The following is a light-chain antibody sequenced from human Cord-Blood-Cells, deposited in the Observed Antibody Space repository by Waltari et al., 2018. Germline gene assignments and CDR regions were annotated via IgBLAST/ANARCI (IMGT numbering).Light chain of an antibody. V-gene: IGKV1-39*01. Sequence: DIQMTQSPSSLSASVGDRVTITCRASQSISSYLNGDQQKPGKAPKHLIYAASSLQSGVPSRFSGSGPGTDFTLTISSLQPEDFATYYCQQSYSTPLTFGGGTKVEIK. J-gene: IGKJ4*01. CDR3: QQSYSTPLT. CDR1: QSISSY. CDR2: AAS.